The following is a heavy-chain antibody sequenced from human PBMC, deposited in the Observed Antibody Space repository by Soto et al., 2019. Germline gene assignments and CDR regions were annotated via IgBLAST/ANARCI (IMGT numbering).Heavy chain of an antibody. D-gene: IGHD5-12*01. CDR2: INSDGSTT. Sequence: EVQLLESGGGLIQPGGSLRLSCAASGFTFSTHWMHWVRQAPGKGLVWVSRINSDGSTTNYVDSVKGRFTISRDNAKNRVYLQMNRLRAEDTAVYYCARVPTGGYDWVWGQGTLVTVSS. J-gene: IGHJ4*02. CDR1: GFTFSTHW. V-gene: IGHV3-74*01. CDR3: ARVPTGGYDWV.